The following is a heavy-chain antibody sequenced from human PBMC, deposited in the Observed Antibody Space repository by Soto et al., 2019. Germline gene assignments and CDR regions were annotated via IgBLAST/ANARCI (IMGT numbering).Heavy chain of an antibody. V-gene: IGHV4-59*01. Sequence: SETLSLTCTVSGGSISSYYWSWIRQPPGKGLEWIGYIYYSGSTNYNPSLKSRVTISVDTSKNQFSLKLSSVTAADTAVYYCARINYYYYGMDVWGQGTTVTAP. CDR2: IYYSGST. CDR1: GGSISSYY. J-gene: IGHJ6*02. CDR3: ARINYYYYGMDV.